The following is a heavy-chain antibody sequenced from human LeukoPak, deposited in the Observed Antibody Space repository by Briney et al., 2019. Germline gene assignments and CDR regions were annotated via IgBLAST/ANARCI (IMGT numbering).Heavy chain of an antibody. J-gene: IGHJ4*02. V-gene: IGHV5-51*01. CDR3: ARRDSSGWYYFDY. D-gene: IGHD6-19*01. Sequence: GESLKISCKGSGYNFPNYWIGWVRQMPGKGLEWMGIIYPGDSDTRYSPSFQGQVTISAVKSISTAYLQWSSLKASDTAMYYCARRDSSGWYYFDYWGQGTLVTVSS. CDR1: GYNFPNYW. CDR2: IYPGDSDT.